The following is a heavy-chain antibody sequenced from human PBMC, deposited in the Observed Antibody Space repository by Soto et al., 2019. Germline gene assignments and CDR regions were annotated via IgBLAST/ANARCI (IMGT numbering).Heavy chain of an antibody. CDR3: AKDRGPEDSNYDGYYYYYGMDV. D-gene: IGHD4-4*01. V-gene: IGHV3-30*18. J-gene: IGHJ6*02. CDR2: ISYDGSNK. CDR1: GFTFSSYG. Sequence: GGSLRLSCAASGFTFSSYGMHWVRQAPGKGLEWVAVISYDGSNKYYADSVKGRFTISRDNSKNTLYLQMNSLRAEDTAVYYCAKDRGPEDSNYDGYYYYYGMDVWGQGTTVTVSS.